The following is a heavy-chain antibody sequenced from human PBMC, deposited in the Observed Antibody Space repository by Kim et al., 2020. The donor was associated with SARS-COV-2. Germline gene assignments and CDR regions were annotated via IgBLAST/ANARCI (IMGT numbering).Heavy chain of an antibody. Sequence: QGRLTMTRDTSTSTVYMELRSLRSEDTAVYYCARDPIVRMVYDVAGMDVWGQGTTVTVSS. J-gene: IGHJ6*02. CDR3: ARDPIVRMVYDVAGMDV. D-gene: IGHD2-8*01. V-gene: IGHV1-46*01.